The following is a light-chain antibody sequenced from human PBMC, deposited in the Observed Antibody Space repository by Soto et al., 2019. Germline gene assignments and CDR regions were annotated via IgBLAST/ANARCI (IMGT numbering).Light chain of an antibody. CDR3: QTWGTGPWV. V-gene: IGLV4-69*01. CDR2: LNSDGSH. J-gene: IGLJ3*02. CDR1: SGHSSYA. Sequence: QPVRTQSPSASASLGASVKLTCTLSSGHSSYAIAWHQQQPEKGPRYLMKLNSDGSHSKGDGIPDRFSGSSSGAERYLTISSLQSEDEADYYCQTWGTGPWVFGGGTQLTVL.